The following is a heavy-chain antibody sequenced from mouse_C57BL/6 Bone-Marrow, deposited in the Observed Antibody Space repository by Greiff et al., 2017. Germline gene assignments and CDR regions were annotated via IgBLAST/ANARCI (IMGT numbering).Heavy chain of an antibody. CDR3: AARSNRYFDV. V-gene: IGHV5-4*03. Sequence: DVKSVESGGGLVKPGGSLKLFCAASGFTFSSHAMSWVRQTPEKRLEWVATISDGGSYTYHPDNVKGRFTISRDNAKNNLYLQMSHLEAEDAAVYDCAARSNRYFDVWGTGTTVTVSS. J-gene: IGHJ1*03. CDR1: GFTFSSHA. CDR2: ISDGGSYT. D-gene: IGHD2-5*01.